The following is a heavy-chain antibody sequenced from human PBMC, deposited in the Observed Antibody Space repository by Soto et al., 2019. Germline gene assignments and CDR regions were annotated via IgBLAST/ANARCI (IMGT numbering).Heavy chain of an antibody. CDR2: IYSSGST. Sequence: SETLSLTCTVSGASISGYFCNWTRQPPGKGLEWIGYIYSSGSTNYKSSLKSRVTISVDTSKNQFSLNLSSVTAADTAVFYCARSEKGMATILDYWGQGILVTVSS. J-gene: IGHJ4*02. CDR1: GASISGYF. V-gene: IGHV4-59*01. D-gene: IGHD5-12*01. CDR3: ARSEKGMATILDY.